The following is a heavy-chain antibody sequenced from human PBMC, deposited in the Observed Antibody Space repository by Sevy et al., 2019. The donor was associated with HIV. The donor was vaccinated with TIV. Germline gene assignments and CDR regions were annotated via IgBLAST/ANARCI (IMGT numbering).Heavy chain of an antibody. CDR3: VRDSPYTSDDHWYFGIDV. J-gene: IGHJ6*02. V-gene: IGHV3-11*01. Sequence: GGSLRLSCAASGITFSDHYMSWIRQAPGKGLEWVAYITNSGTIKYYADSVKGRFTISRDNARNSLYLQMNSLTADDAAVCYCVRDSPYTSDDHWYFGIDVWGQGTTVTVSS. D-gene: IGHD3-22*01. CDR1: GITFSDHY. CDR2: ITNSGTIK.